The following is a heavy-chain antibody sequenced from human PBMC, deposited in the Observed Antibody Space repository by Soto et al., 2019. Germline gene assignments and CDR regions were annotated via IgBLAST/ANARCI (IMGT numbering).Heavy chain of an antibody. V-gene: IGHV4-59*01. CDR2: VYYSGST. CDR1: GDSFSSYF. Sequence: QVQLQQSGPGLVKPSETLSLTCTVSGDSFSSYFWTWIRQPPGKGLEWIGYVYYSGSTNYNPSLKCRVTISINTSKTHFSRKLSSVTAADTAVYYCARTLQVASAGWFDPWGQGTLVTVSS. D-gene: IGHD6-25*01. CDR3: ARTLQVASAGWFDP. J-gene: IGHJ5*02.